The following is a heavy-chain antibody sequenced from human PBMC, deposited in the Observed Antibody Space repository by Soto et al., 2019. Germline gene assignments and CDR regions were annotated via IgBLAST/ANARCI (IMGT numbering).Heavy chain of an antibody. D-gene: IGHD6-13*01. V-gene: IGHV1-69*01. Sequence: QVQLVQSGAAVKKPGSSVKGSCKASGGTFSSYAISWVRQAPGQRLEWMGGIIPIFGTANYAQKFQGRVTITADESTSTAYMELSSLRPADTAVYYCARVLAAAGPTPFDYWGQGTLVTVSS. CDR3: ARVLAAAGPTPFDY. CDR1: GGTFSSYA. CDR2: IIPIFGTA. J-gene: IGHJ4*02.